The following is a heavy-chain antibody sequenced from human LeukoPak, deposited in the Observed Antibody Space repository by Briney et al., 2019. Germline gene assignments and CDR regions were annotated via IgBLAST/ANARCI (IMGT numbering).Heavy chain of an antibody. D-gene: IGHD6-25*01. J-gene: IGHJ6*03. CDR3: ARQAIAAGPYYYYYMDV. CDR2: IYTSGST. CDR1: GVSISSYY. Sequence: SETLSLTCTVSGVSISSYYWSWIRQPAGKGLEWVGRIYTSGSTNYNPSLKSRVTMSVDTSKNQFSLKLSSVTAADTAVYYCARQAIAAGPYYYYYMDVWGKGTTVTVSS. V-gene: IGHV4-4*07.